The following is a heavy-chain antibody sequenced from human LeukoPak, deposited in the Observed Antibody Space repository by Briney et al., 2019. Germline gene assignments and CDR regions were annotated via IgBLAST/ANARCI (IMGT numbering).Heavy chain of an antibody. D-gene: IGHD4-17*01. CDR3: ASRSLDYGDYVPFDY. J-gene: IGHJ4*02. V-gene: IGHV1-2*06. CDR2: INPNSGGT. CDR1: GYTFTGYY. Sequence: GASVKVSCKASGYTFTGYYMYWVRQAPGQGLEWMGRINPNSGGTNYAQKFQGRVTMTRDTSISTAYMELSRLRSDDTAVYYCASRSLDYGDYVPFDYWGQGTLVTVSS.